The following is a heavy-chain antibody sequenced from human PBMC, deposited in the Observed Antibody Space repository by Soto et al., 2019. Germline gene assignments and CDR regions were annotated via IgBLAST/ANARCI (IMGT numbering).Heavy chain of an antibody. Sequence: SGPTLVNPTQTLTLTCTFSGFSLSTSGVAVGWIRQPPGKALEWLALIYCDDDERYSPSLKSRLTSTKDTSKNQVVLTMTNMDPVDTATYYCARYGSVLYYFDYWGQGTLVTVSS. J-gene: IGHJ4*02. CDR1: GFSLSTSGVA. V-gene: IGHV2-5*02. D-gene: IGHD3-10*01. CDR2: IYCDDDE. CDR3: ARYGSVLYYFDY.